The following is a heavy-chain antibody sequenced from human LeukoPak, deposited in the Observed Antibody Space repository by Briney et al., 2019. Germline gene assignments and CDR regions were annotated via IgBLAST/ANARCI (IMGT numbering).Heavy chain of an antibody. Sequence: PGGSLRLSCAASGFSFSSYAMHWVRQAPGKGLELVSSINNNGDSTYYASSVKGRFTVSRDNSKNTLFLQMGSLIPEDMAVYYCGRTEQWLSTGGWYWFDPWGQGTLVTVSS. V-gene: IGHV3-64*01. J-gene: IGHJ5*02. D-gene: IGHD6-19*01. CDR3: GRTEQWLSTGGWYWFDP. CDR1: GFSFSSYA. CDR2: INNNGDST.